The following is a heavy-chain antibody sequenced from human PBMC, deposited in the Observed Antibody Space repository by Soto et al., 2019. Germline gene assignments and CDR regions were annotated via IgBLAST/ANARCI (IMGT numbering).Heavy chain of an antibody. CDR2: IYPGDSDT. CDR1: GYSFTTYW. CDR3: ARKYYYDSSRCRDAPDI. V-gene: IGHV5-51*01. Sequence: RGESLKISWNGSGYSFTTYWIALVRQMPGKGLEWMGIIYPGDSDTRYSPSFQGQVTISADKSISTAYLQWSSLKASDTAMYYCARKYYYDSSRCRDAPDIWGQGTMVTVSS. D-gene: IGHD3-22*01. J-gene: IGHJ3*02.